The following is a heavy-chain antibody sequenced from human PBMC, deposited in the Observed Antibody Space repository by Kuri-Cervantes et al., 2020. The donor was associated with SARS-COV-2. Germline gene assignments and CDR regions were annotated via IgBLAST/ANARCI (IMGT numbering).Heavy chain of an antibody. Sequence: GESLKISCAASGFTFSNYAMHWVRQAPGKGLEWVGRIKSKADGGTTDYAAPVKGRFTISRDDSKNTLYLQMNSLKTEDTAVYYCTTLIDYWGQGALVTVSS. CDR3: TTLIDY. J-gene: IGHJ4*02. CDR1: GFTFSNYA. V-gene: IGHV3-15*01. CDR2: IKSKADGGTT.